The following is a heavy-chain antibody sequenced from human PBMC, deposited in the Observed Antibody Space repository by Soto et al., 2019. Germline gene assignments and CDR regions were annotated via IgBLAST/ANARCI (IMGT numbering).Heavy chain of an antibody. D-gene: IGHD2-15*01. CDR1: GYTFTSYG. V-gene: IGHV1-18*04. J-gene: IGHJ5*02. Sequence: ASVKVSCKASGYTFTSYGISWVRQAPGQGLEWMGWISAYNGNTNYAQKLQGRVTMTTDTSTSTAYMELSSLRSEDTAVYYCARSAGIVVVVAATVEWFDPWGQGTLVTVSS. CDR2: ISAYNGNT. CDR3: ARSAGIVVVVAATVEWFDP.